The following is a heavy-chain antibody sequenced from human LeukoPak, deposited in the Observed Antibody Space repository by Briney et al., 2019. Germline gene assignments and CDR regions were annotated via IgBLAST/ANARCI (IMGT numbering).Heavy chain of an antibody. CDR3: AKGGPNYVSSYYFDY. V-gene: IGHV3-30*18. Sequence: GGSLRLSCAASGFTFSSYGMHWVRQAPGKGLEWGAVISYDGSNKYYADSVKGRFTISRDNSKNTLYLQMTSLRTEDTAVYYCAKGGPNYVSSYYFDYWGQGTLVPVSS. D-gene: IGHD4/OR15-4a*01. CDR1: GFTFSSYG. CDR2: ISYDGSNK. J-gene: IGHJ4*02.